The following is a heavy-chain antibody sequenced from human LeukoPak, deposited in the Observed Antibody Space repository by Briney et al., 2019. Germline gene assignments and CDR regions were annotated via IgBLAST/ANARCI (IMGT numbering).Heavy chain of an antibody. D-gene: IGHD3-9*01. Sequence: PGGSLRLSCAASGFTFSSYGMHWVRQAPGKGLEWVAVISYDGSNKYYADPVKGRFTISRDNSKNTLYLQMNSLRAEDTAVCYCAKGRYFDWLLSPSDYWGQGTLVTVSS. J-gene: IGHJ4*02. CDR2: ISYDGSNK. CDR3: AKGRYFDWLLSPSDY. V-gene: IGHV3-30*18. CDR1: GFTFSSYG.